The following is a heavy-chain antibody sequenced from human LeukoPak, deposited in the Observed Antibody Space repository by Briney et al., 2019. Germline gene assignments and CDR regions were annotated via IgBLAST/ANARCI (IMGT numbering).Heavy chain of an antibody. CDR1: GGSISSSNW. V-gene: IGHV4-4*02. CDR3: ARASTQTRGASWFDP. Sequence: SGTLSLTCAVSGGSISSSNWWSWVRQPPGKGLEWIGEIYHSGSTNYNPSLKSRVTISVDKSKNQFSLKLSSVTAADTAVYYCARASTQTRGASWFDPWGQGTPVTVSS. CDR2: IYHSGST. D-gene: IGHD3-10*01. J-gene: IGHJ5*02.